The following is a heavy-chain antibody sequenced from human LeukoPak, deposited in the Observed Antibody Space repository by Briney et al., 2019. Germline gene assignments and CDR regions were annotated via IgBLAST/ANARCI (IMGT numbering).Heavy chain of an antibody. CDR1: GFTFGSYA. J-gene: IGHJ4*02. CDR3: ATGYTKTPRRGDY. D-gene: IGHD3-16*02. V-gene: IGHV3-23*01. CDR2: ITESGGDT. Sequence: GGSLRLSCAGSGFTFGSYAMNWVRQAPGKGLEWVSAITESGGDTYYADSVKGRFAISRDDSKNTVFLQMNSLRAEDTAMYYCATGYTKTPRRGDYWGQGTLVTVSS.